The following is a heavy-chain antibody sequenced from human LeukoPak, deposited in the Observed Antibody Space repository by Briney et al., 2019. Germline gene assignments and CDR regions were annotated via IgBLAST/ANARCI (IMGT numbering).Heavy chain of an antibody. V-gene: IGHV1-69*05. J-gene: IGHJ3*02. D-gene: IGHD3-3*01. CDR2: IIPIFGTA. Sequence: GASVKVSCKASGGTFSSYAISWVRQAPGQGLEWMGGIIPIFGTANYAQKFQGRVTITTDESTSTAYMELSSLRSEDTAVYYCASGDFWSGYYTRGGDAFDIWGQGTMVTVSS. CDR3: ASGDFWSGYYTRGGDAFDI. CDR1: GGTFSSYA.